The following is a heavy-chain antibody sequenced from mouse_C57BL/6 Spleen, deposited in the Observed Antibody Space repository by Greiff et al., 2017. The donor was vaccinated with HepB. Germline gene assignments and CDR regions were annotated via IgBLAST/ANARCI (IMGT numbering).Heavy chain of an antibody. CDR2: IYPGDGDT. CDR3: ARGDFDY. CDR1: GYAFSRYW. V-gene: IGHV1-80*01. Sequence: QVQLKQSGAELVKPGASVKISCKASGYAFSRYWMNWVKQRPGKGLEWIGQIYPGDGDTNYNGKFKGKATLTADKSSSTAYMQLSSLTSEDSAVYFGARGDFDYWGQGTTLTVAS. J-gene: IGHJ2*01.